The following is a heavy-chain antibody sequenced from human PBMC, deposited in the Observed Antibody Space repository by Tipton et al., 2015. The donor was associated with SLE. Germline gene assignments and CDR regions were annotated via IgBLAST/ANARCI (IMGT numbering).Heavy chain of an antibody. Sequence: SLRLSCAASGFTFDDHAMHWVRQAPGKGLEWVSGISWNSDNIGYADSVKGRFTISRDNAKNSLYLQMNSLRTDDMALYYCAKEDRSHDAFDSWGQGTMVIVSS. J-gene: IGHJ3*01. CDR2: ISWNSDNI. D-gene: IGHD3-22*01. CDR1: GFTFDDHA. V-gene: IGHV3-9*03. CDR3: AKEDRSHDAFDS.